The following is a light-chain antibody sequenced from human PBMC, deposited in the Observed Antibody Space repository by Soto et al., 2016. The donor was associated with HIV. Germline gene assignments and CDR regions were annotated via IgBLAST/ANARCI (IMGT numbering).Light chain of an antibody. CDR1: NVGSKS. V-gene: IGLV3-21*03. CDR3: QVWDVSTDLVL. Sequence: SYELTQPPLLSVAPRKTARITCGGNNVGSKSVQWYQQKPGQAPVLVVYDDSDRPSGIPERFSGSNSGNTATLTISRVEAGDEADYYCQVWDVSTDLVLFGGGTKLTVL. CDR2: DDS. J-gene: IGLJ2*01.